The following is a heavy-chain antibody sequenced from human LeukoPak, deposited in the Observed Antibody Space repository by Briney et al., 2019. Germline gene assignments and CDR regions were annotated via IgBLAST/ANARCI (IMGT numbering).Heavy chain of an antibody. CDR1: GFTFRNYW. J-gene: IGHJ4*02. V-gene: IGHV3-7*03. CDR3: VRNLAVAGTCFDS. Sequence: GSLRLXCAASGFTFRNYWMSWVRQAPGTGLEWVANIKQDGSDRNYVASVRGRFTISRDNAESSLYLQMNTLRAEDTAVYYCVRNLAVAGTCFDSWGQGTLVTVSS. D-gene: IGHD6-19*01. CDR2: IKQDGSDR.